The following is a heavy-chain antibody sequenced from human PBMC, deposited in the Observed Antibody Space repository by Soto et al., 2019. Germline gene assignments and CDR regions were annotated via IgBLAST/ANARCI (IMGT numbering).Heavy chain of an antibody. Sequence: LGGSLRLSCAASGFTFSSYSMNWVRQAPGKGLEWVSSISSSSSYIYYADSVKGRFTISRDNAKNSLYLQMNSLRAEDTAVYYCARVTAAAGVFDYWGQGTLVTVSS. CDR1: GFTFSSYS. J-gene: IGHJ4*02. CDR2: ISSSSSYI. D-gene: IGHD6-13*01. V-gene: IGHV3-21*01. CDR3: ARVTAAAGVFDY.